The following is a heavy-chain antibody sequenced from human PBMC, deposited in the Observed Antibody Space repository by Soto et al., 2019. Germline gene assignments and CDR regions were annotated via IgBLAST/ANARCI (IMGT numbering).Heavy chain of an antibody. CDR2: IHSSSTTI. Sequence: GGSLRLSCAASGSTFTAFSMSWVRRAQGKGLEWVSYIHSSSTTIFYAYSGKGRFTISRDNAKNSLYLQMNSLRVEDTAVYYCARGNYCSGDRRTDGPNWLGPWGQGTLVTVSS. V-gene: IGHV3-48*01. J-gene: IGHJ5*02. CDR1: GSTFTAFS. D-gene: IGHD2-15*01. CDR3: ARGNYCSGDRRTDGPNWLGP.